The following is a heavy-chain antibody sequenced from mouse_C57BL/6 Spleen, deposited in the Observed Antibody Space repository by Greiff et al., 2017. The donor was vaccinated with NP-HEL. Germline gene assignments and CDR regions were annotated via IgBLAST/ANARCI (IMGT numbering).Heavy chain of an antibody. V-gene: IGHV1-80*01. J-gene: IGHJ2*01. CDR2: IYPGDGDT. CDR3: ARRSFYYGSSYHFDY. D-gene: IGHD1-1*01. Sequence: VQLQQSGAELVKPGASVKISCKASGYAFSSYWMNWVKQRPGKGLEWIGQIYPGDGDTNYNGKFKGKATLTADKSSSTAYMQLSSLTSEASAVYSCARRSFYYGSSYHFDYWGQGTTLTVSS. CDR1: GYAFSSYW.